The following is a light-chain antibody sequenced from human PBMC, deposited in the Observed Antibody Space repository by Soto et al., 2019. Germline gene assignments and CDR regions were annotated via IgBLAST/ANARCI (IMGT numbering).Light chain of an antibody. CDR2: TDN. J-gene: IGLJ1*01. Sequence: QSVLAQPPSVSGTPGQRVTISCSGSSSNIGKNTVSWYQQLPGAAPKPLISTDNQRPSGVPDRFSGSKSGTSASLAISGLQSEDEADYHCSAWDNSLNGHVFGTGTKLTVL. CDR1: SSNIGKNT. V-gene: IGLV1-44*01. CDR3: SAWDNSLNGHV.